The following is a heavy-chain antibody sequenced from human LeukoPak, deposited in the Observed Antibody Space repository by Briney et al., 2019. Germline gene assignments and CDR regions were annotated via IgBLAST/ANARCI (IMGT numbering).Heavy chain of an antibody. CDR3: ARGGGYYAIDY. J-gene: IGHJ4*02. CDR2: VYSDDTT. D-gene: IGHD1-26*01. CDR1: GFTVNSNY. Sequence: GGSLRLSCAASGFTVNSNYMNWVRQAPGKGLEWVSVVYSDDTTYYADSVKGRFTISRDNSKNTLYLQMNSLRAEDTAVYYCARGGGYYAIDYWGQGTLVTVSS. V-gene: IGHV3-53*01.